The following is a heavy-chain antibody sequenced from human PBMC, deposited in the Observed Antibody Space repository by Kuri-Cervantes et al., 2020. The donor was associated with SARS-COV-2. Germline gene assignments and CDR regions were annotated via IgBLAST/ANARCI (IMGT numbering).Heavy chain of an antibody. J-gene: IGHJ4*02. CDR2: ISAYNGNT. D-gene: IGHD3-3*01. CDR1: GYTFTSYG. Sequence: ASVKVSCKASGYTFTSYGISWVRQAPGQGLEWMGWISAYNGNTNYAQKLQGRVTMTTDTSTSTAYMELSSLRSEDTAVYYCARASLFVDFWSGYYDYWGQGTLVTVSS. V-gene: IGHV1-18*01. CDR3: ARASLFVDFWSGYYDY.